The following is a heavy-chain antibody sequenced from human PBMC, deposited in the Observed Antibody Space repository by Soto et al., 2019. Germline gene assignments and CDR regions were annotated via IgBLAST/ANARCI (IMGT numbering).Heavy chain of an antibody. J-gene: IGHJ4*02. CDR2: IYYSGST. V-gene: IGHV4-30-4*01. D-gene: IGHD3-10*01. CDR3: ASRKSSPYFAY. CDR1: GGSISSGDYY. Sequence: SETLSLTCTVSGGSISSGDYYWSWIRQPPGKGLEWIGYIYYSGSTYYNPSLKSRVTISVDTSKNQFSLKLSPVTAADTAVYYCASRKSSPYFAYWGQGTLVTVSS.